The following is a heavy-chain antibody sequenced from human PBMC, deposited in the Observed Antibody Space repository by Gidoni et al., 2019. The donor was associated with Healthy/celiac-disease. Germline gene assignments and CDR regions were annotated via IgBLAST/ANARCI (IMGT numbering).Heavy chain of an antibody. Sequence: QVQLVQSGAEVKKPGASVKVSCKASGYTFTSYDINWVRQATGQGLEWMGWMNPNSGNKGYAQKFQGRVTMTRNTSISTAYMELSSLRSEDTAVYYCARGRPGGSSGWYSAYYYYYYMDVWGKGTTVTVSS. V-gene: IGHV1-8*01. CDR3: ARGRPGGSSGWYSAYYYYYYMDV. J-gene: IGHJ6*03. CDR1: GYTFTSYD. D-gene: IGHD6-19*01. CDR2: MNPNSGNK.